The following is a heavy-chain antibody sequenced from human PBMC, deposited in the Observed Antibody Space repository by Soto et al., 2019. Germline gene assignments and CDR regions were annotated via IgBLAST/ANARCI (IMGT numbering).Heavy chain of an antibody. V-gene: IGHV3-48*03. CDR2: ISSIDDTI. CDR1: VFTFTGYE. D-gene: IGHD3-22*01. J-gene: IGHJ4*02. Sequence: GWSLRLACASSVFTFTGYEMKWGRQAPGKGREWVSHISSIDDTIYYADSVKGRFTISTDNAKSSLYLQMNRLRAEDTAVYYCARSSGLYRPFDSWGQGTLVTVSS. CDR3: ARSSGLYRPFDS.